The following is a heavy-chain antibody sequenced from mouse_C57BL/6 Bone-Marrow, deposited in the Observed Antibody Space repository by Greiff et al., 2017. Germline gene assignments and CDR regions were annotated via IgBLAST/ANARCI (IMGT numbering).Heavy chain of an antibody. D-gene: IGHD1-1*01. Sequence: VQLKESGAELVRPGASVKLSCTASGFNIKDDYMHWVKQRPEQGLEWIGWIDPENGDTEYASKFQGKATITADTSSNTAYLQLSSLTSEDTAVFYCTYYCSSYLWYLGVWGTGTAVTVSS. V-gene: IGHV14-4*01. CDR2: IDPENGDT. CDR1: GFNIKDDY. J-gene: IGHJ1*03. CDR3: TYYCSSYLWYLGV.